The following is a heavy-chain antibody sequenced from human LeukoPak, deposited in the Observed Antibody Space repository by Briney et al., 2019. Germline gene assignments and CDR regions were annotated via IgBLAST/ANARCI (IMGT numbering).Heavy chain of an antibody. D-gene: IGHD3-9*01. Sequence: SETLSLTCTVSGGSIGSYYWSWIRQPPGKGLEWIGEINHSGSTNYNPSLKSRVTISVDTSKNQFSLKLSSVTAADTAVYYCARNGVLRYFDWLPARNWFDPWGQGTLVTVSS. J-gene: IGHJ5*02. CDR1: GGSIGSYY. CDR3: ARNGVLRYFDWLPARNWFDP. CDR2: INHSGST. V-gene: IGHV4-34*01.